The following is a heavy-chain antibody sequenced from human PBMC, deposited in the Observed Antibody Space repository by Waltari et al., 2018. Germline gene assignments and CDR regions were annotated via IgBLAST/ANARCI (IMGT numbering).Heavy chain of an antibody. CDR1: GGSISSSSYY. CDR3: GVFGVVTKYFQH. Sequence: QLQLQESGPGLVKPSETLSLTCTVSGGSISSSSYYLGWIRQPPGKGLEWIGSIYYSGSTYYNPSLKSRVTISVDTSKNQFSLKLSSVTAADTAVYYYGVFGVVTKYFQHWGQGTLVTVSS. CDR2: IYYSGST. V-gene: IGHV4-39*01. J-gene: IGHJ1*01. D-gene: IGHD3-3*01.